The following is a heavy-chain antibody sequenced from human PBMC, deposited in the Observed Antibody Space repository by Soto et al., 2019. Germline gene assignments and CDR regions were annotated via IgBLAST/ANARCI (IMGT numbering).Heavy chain of an antibody. Sequence: SGPTLVNPTETLTLTCTLSGFSLTSPGMCVSWIRRPPGKALEWLALIERDYDDKYYSTXPKTRLHISKENRKTQAPLTMDKMDPADTRTYYCARYIMGLRSFNGMDVWCQCNRVTVSS. J-gene: IGHJ6*02. CDR3: ARYIMGLRSFNGMDV. CDR2: IERDYDDK. D-gene: IGHD1-26*01. V-gene: IGHV2-70*13. CDR1: GFSLTSPGMC.